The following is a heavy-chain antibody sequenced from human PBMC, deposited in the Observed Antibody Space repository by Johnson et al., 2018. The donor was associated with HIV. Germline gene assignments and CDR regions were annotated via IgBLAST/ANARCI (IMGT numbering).Heavy chain of an antibody. CDR3: ARDEPYNLNAFDI. J-gene: IGHJ3*02. D-gene: IGHD5-24*01. CDR1: GFTFSSYA. Sequence: QVQLVESGGGVVQPGRSLRLSCAASGFTFSSYAMHWVRQAPGKGLVWVAVISYDGSNKYYADFVKGRFTISRDNSKNTLYLQMNSLRAEDTAVYYCARDEPYNLNAFDIWGQGTMVTVSS. V-gene: IGHV3-30-3*01. CDR2: ISYDGSNK.